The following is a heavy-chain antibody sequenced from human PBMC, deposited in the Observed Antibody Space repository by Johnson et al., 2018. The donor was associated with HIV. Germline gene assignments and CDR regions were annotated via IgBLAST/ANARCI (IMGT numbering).Heavy chain of an antibody. D-gene: IGHD5-24*01. CDR3: ARGMARIAFDI. CDR2: INSDGSNK. Sequence: VQLVESGGGLVQPGGSLRLSCAASGFTFSSYWMHWVRQAPGKGLVWVSRINSDGSNKYYADSVKGRFTISRDNSKNTLYLQMNSLRAEDTAVYYCARGMARIAFDIWGQGTMVTVSS. V-gene: IGHV3-74*02. J-gene: IGHJ3*02. CDR1: GFTFSSYW.